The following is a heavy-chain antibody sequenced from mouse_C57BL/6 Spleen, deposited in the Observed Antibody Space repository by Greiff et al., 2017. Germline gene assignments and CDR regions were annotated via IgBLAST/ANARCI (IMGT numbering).Heavy chain of an antibody. J-gene: IGHJ2*01. CDR2: INYDGSST. D-gene: IGHD1-1*02. CDR3: ARDLVGRFDY. CDR1: GFTFSDYY. Sequence: EVMLVESEGGLVQPGRSMKLSCTASGFTFSDYYMAWVRQVPEKGLEWVANINYDGSSTYYLDSLKSRFIISRDNAKNILYLQMSSLKSEDTATYYCARDLVGRFDYWCQGTTLTVSS. V-gene: IGHV5-16*01.